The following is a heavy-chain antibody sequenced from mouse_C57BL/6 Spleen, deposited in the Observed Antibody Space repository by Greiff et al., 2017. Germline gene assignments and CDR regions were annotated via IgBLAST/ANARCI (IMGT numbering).Heavy chain of an antibody. CDR1: GYTFTSYW. Sequence: QVQLQQPGAELVKPGASVKLSCKASGYTFTSYWMHWVKQRPGQGLEWIGMIHPNSGSTNYNEKFKSKATLTVDKSSSTAYMQLSSLTSEDSAVYYFARGNYGISAYYFDYGGQGTTLTVSS. CDR2: IHPNSGST. CDR3: ARGNYGISAYYFDY. V-gene: IGHV1-64*01. J-gene: IGHJ2*01. D-gene: IGHD1-1*01.